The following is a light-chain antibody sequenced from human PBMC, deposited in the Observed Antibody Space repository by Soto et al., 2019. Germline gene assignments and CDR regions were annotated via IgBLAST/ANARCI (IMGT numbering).Light chain of an antibody. V-gene: IGKV1-9*01. J-gene: IGKJ3*01. CDR2: AAS. CDR3: QQLNSYPLFT. CDR1: QGISGC. Sequence: DIQLTQSPSFLSASVGDRVTITCRASQGISGCLAWYQQKPGKAPKLLIYAASTLQSGVPSRFSGSGSGTEFTLTISSLQPEDFATYYCQQLNSYPLFTFGPGTKVDIK.